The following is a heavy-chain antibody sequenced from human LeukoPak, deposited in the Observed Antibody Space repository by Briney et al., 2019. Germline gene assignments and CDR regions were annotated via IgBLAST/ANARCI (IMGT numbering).Heavy chain of an antibody. CDR2: IIPLYATT. CDR3: ARGMFEIEDQYYMDV. V-gene: IGHV1-69*05. J-gene: IGHJ6*03. D-gene: IGHD3-10*02. CDR1: GGTFSTYA. Sequence: GASVKVSCKASGGTFSTYAISWVRQAPGQGLEWMGRIIPLYATTYYAHKFQGRVTITTDESTSTAYMDLSSLRSEDTAVYYCARGMFEIEDQYYMDVWGKGTTVTVSS.